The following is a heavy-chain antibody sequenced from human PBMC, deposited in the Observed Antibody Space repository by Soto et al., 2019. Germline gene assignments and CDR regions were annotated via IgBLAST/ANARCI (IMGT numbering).Heavy chain of an antibody. Sequence: PSETLSLTCTVSGGSISSGDYYWSWIRQPPGKGLEWIGNIYYSGTTYYNPSLKSRVTISVDTSKNQFSLKLSSVTAADTAVYFCARGTFGNFYYGMDVWGRGTTVTVSS. CDR2: IYYSGTT. J-gene: IGHJ6*02. D-gene: IGHD1-7*01. CDR3: ARGTFGNFYYGMDV. V-gene: IGHV4-30-4*01. CDR1: GGSISSGDYY.